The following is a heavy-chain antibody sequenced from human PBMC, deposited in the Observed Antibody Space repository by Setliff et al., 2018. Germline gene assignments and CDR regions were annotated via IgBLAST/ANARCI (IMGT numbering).Heavy chain of an antibody. Sequence: KTSETLSLTCTVSGGSISSGSYYWSWIRQPAGKGLEWIGHIYTSGSTNYNPSLKSRVTISVDTSKNQFSLKLSSVTAADTAVYYCATNPYQLLNFDYWGQGTLVTVSS. CDR1: GGSISSGSYY. D-gene: IGHD2-2*01. J-gene: IGHJ4*02. CDR2: IYTSGST. V-gene: IGHV4-61*09. CDR3: ATNPYQLLNFDY.